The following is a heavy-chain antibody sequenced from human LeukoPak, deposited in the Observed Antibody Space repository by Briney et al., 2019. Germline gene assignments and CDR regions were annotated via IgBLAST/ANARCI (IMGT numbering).Heavy chain of an antibody. J-gene: IGHJ5*02. CDR3: ARGYGGDDNWFDH. CDR1: GFTFSSYW. V-gene: IGHV3-74*01. D-gene: IGHD4-23*01. CDR2: INSDGSNT. Sequence: GGSLRLSCAASGFTFSSYWMHWVRQTTGKGLVWVARINSDGSNTRYADSVEGRFTISRENAKNTLYLQMNSLRGEDTAVHYRARGYGGDDNWFDHWGQGTPVTVSS.